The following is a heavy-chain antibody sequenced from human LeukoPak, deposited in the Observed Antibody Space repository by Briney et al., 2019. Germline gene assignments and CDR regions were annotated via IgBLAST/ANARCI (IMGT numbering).Heavy chain of an antibody. CDR1: GFTFNTAY. CDR3: ATDRNWSDP. J-gene: IGHJ5*02. V-gene: IGHV3-15*01. Sequence: PGGSLRLSCAASGFTFNTAYMSWLRQTPGKGLEWVGRLKSRSQGGTADYAAPVKGRFTISRDDSKNTLYLQMNSLKIEDTGVYYCATDRNWSDPGGQGTLVTVSS. CDR2: LKSRSQGGTA.